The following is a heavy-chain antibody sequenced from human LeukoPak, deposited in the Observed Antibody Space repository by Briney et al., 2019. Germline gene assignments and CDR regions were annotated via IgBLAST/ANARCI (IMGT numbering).Heavy chain of an antibody. CDR2: IFYSGTT. CDR3: ARGRVTSSLNDAFDI. CDR1: GGSISSSSYY. J-gene: IGHJ3*02. Sequence: KPSETLSLTCTVSGGSISSSSYYWGWIRQPPGKGLEWIGSIFYSGTTYYNPSLKSRVTISVDTSKNQFSLKLSSVTAADTAVYYCARGRVTSSLNDAFDIWGQGTMVTVSS. V-gene: IGHV4-30-4*08. D-gene: IGHD4-17*01.